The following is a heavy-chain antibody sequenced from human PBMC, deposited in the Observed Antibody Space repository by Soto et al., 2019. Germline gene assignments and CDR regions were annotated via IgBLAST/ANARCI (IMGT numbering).Heavy chain of an antibody. J-gene: IGHJ4*02. Sequence: PSETLSLTCTVSGGSISSSYWSWIRQPPGKGLEWIGYIYDSGSTYYNSSLKSRVTMSVDTSKNQFSLKLNSVTAADTAVYYCARQLISGGKGTLVTFPS. D-gene: IGHD2-21*01. CDR2: IYDSGST. CDR3: ARQLIS. CDR1: GGSISSSY. V-gene: IGHV4-59*08.